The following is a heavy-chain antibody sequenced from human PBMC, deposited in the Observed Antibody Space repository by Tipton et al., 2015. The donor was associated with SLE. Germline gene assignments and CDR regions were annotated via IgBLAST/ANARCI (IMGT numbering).Heavy chain of an antibody. V-gene: IGHV4-59*12. J-gene: IGHJ3*02. CDR2: IFHSGST. CDR3: AGAPQEAAFDI. CDR1: GGSTRGYY. Sequence: TLSLTCTVSGGSTRGYYWSWIRQPPGKGLEWIGYIFHSGSTNYNPSLKSRVTISVDTSKNQFSLELSSVTAADTAVYYCAGAPQEAAFDIWGQGTMVTVSS.